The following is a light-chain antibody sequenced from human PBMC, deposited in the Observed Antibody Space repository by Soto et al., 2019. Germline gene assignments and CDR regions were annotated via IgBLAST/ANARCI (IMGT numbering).Light chain of an antibody. CDR1: QSVGNSY. J-gene: IGKJ4*01. Sequence: EIGLTQSPGTLSLSPGEGATLSCRASQSVGNSYVAWYQQKPGQAPRLLISGTSSRATGIPDRFSGSGSGTDFPLTISRLEPEDFAVYYCQQYRSSPLTFGAGTKIEIK. CDR3: QQYRSSPLT. CDR2: GTS. V-gene: IGKV3-20*01.